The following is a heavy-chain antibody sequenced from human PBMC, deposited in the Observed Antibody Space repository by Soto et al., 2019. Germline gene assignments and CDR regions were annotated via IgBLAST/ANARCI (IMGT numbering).Heavy chain of an antibody. CDR3: ARDQVKGTMTIL. CDR2: ISYDGSNK. Sequence: QVQLVESGGGVVQPGRSLRLSCAASGFTFINYAMHWVRQAPGKGLEWVAVISYDGSNKYYADSVKGRFTISRDNSKNTMYLQMNSLRAEDTAVYHCARDQVKGTMTILWGQGTLVTVSS. V-gene: IGHV3-30-3*01. J-gene: IGHJ4*02. D-gene: IGHD4-17*01. CDR1: GFTFINYA.